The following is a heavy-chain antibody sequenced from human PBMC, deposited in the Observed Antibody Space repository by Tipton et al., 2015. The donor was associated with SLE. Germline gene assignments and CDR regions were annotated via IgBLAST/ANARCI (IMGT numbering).Heavy chain of an antibody. J-gene: IGHJ4*02. Sequence: QVQLVQSGAEVKKPGASVKVSCKASGYTFSSYGISWVRQAPGQGLEWMGWISAYNGNTKYAQNLQGRVTMTTDTSTRTAYMELRSLRSADTAVYYCARGSYSNYGHGAYWGQGSLVTVSS. CDR1: GYTFSSYG. CDR2: ISAYNGNT. D-gene: IGHD4-11*01. CDR3: ARGSYSNYGHGAY. V-gene: IGHV1-18*01.